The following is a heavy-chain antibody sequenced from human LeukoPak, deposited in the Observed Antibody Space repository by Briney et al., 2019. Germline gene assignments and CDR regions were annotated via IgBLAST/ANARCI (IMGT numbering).Heavy chain of an antibody. D-gene: IGHD3-22*01. J-gene: IGHJ4*02. Sequence: PGGSLRLSCAASGFTFSSYSMIWVRQAPGKGLEWVSSISSSSSYIYYADSVKGRFTISRDDAKNSLYLQMNSLRAEDTAVYYCARDSVRYYDSSGYYYDYWGQGNLVTVSS. V-gene: IGHV3-21*01. CDR3: ARDSVRYYDSSGYYYDY. CDR2: ISSSSSYI. CDR1: GFTFSSYS.